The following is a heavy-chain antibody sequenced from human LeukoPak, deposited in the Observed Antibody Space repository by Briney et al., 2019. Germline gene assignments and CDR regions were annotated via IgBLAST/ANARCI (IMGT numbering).Heavy chain of an antibody. CDR1: GFIFTNVW. CDR3: ATHNYGVVSIQH. V-gene: IGHV3-15*01. D-gene: IGHD3-3*01. Sequence: GGSLRLFCAASGFIFTNVWLTWVRQAPGKGLEWVGRIRSKTDGETTEYAAPVEGRFIISRDDSKNTLYLQMDSLKTEDTAVYYCATHNYGVVSIQHWGQGTLVTVSS. CDR2: IRSKTDGETT. J-gene: IGHJ1*01.